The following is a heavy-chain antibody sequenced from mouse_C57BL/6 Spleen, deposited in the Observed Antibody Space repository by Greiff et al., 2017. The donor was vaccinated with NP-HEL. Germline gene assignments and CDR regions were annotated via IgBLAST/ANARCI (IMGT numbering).Heavy chain of an antibody. J-gene: IGHJ3*01. Sequence: QVQLQQSGPELVKPGASVKISCKASGYAFSSSWMNWVKQRPGKGLEWIGRIYPGDGDTNYNGKFKGKATLTADKSSSTAYMQLSSLTSEDSAVYFCARGDYDWAYWGQGTLVTVSA. CDR3: ARGDYDWAY. V-gene: IGHV1-82*01. CDR2: IYPGDGDT. D-gene: IGHD2-4*01. CDR1: GYAFSSSW.